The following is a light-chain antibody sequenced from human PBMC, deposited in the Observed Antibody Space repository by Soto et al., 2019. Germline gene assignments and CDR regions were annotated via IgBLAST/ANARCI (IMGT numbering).Light chain of an antibody. CDR2: EVT. J-gene: IGLJ2*01. Sequence: QSVLTQPASVSGSPGQSITISCTGTGSDVGGNFYVSWYQQHPGKAPKLIIREVTNRPSGVSSRFSGSRSGNTASLTISGLQAEDEADYYCSSCSTTTFEVLFGGGTKLTVL. V-gene: IGLV2-14*01. CDR3: SSCSTTTFEVL. CDR1: GSDVGGNFY.